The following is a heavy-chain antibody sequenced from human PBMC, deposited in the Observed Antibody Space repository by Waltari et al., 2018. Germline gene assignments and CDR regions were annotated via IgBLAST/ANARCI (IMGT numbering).Heavy chain of an antibody. CDR2: IYSGGST. J-gene: IGHJ4*02. CDR1: GFTFSSYA. D-gene: IGHD6-19*01. Sequence: EVQLLESGGGLVQPGGSLRLSCAASGFTFSSYAMSWVRQAPGKGLEWVSVIYSGGSTYYADSVKGRFTISRDNSKNTLYLQMNSLRAEDTAVYYCAKSLAGLFDYWGQGTLVTVSS. CDR3: AKSLAGLFDY. V-gene: IGHV3-23*03.